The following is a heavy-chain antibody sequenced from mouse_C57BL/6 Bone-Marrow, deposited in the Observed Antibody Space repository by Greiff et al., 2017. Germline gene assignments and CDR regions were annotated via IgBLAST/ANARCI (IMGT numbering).Heavy chain of an antibody. CDR3: ARDGDGYYSPYYAMDY. D-gene: IGHD2-12*01. CDR2: IYPGSGST. J-gene: IGHJ4*01. CDR1: GYTFTSYW. V-gene: IGHV1-55*01. Sequence: VQLQQPGAELVKPGASVKMSCKASGYTFTSYWITWVKQRPGQGLEWIGDIYPGSGSTNYNEKFKSKAPLTVDTSSSTAYMQLSSLTSEDSAVYYCARDGDGYYSPYYAMDYWGQGPSVTVSS.